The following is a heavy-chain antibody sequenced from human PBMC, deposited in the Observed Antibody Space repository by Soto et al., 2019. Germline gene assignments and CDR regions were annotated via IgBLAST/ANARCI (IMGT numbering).Heavy chain of an antibody. CDR3: AKDSVYCSSTSCYRTNFDY. CDR1: GFTFSSYA. V-gene: IGHV3-23*01. Sequence: EVQLLESGGGLVQPGGSLRLSCAASGFTFSSYAMSWVRQAPGKGLEWVSAISGSGGSTYYADSVKGRFTISRDNSKNTLYLQMNSLRAEDTAVYYCAKDSVYCSSTSCYRTNFDYWGQGTLVTVSS. D-gene: IGHD2-2*02. J-gene: IGHJ4*02. CDR2: ISGSGGST.